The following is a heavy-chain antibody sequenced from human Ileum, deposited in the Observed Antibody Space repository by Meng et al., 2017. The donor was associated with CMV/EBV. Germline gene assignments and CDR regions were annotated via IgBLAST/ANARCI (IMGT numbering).Heavy chain of an antibody. CDR3: AREIGYCSSTSCYTGKIDY. CDR1: GYTFTSYG. J-gene: IGHJ4*02. D-gene: IGHD2-2*02. Sequence: ASVKVSCKASGYTFTSYGISWVRQAPGQGLEWMGWISAYNGNTNYAQKLQGRVTMTTDTSTSTAYMELRSLRSDDTAVYYCAREIGYCSSTSCYTGKIDYWGQGTLVTVSS. V-gene: IGHV1-18*01. CDR2: ISAYNGNT.